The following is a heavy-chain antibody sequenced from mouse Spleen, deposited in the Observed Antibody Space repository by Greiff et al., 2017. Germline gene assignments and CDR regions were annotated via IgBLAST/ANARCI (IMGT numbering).Heavy chain of an antibody. V-gene: IGHV5-4*01. Sequence: EVKLVESGGGLVKPGGSLKLSCAASGFTFSSYAMSWVRQTPEKRLEWVATISDGGSYTYYPDNVKGRFTISRDNAKNNLYLQMSHLKSEDTAMYYCAREFYYGDDDYWGQGTTLTVSS. CDR3: AREFYYGDDDY. CDR2: ISDGGSYT. J-gene: IGHJ2*01. D-gene: IGHD2-2*01. CDR1: GFTFSSYA.